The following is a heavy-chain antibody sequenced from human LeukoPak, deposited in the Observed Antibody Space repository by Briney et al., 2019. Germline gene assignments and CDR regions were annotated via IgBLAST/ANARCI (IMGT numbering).Heavy chain of an antibody. CDR3: ARSEYSYGADAFDI. Sequence: KPSETLSLTCTVSGGSISSYYWSWIRQPAGKGLEWIGRIYTSGSTNYNPSLKSRVTISVDTSKNQFSLKLSSVTAADTAVYYCARSEYSYGADAFDIWGQGTMVTVSS. D-gene: IGHD5-18*01. CDR2: IYTSGST. V-gene: IGHV4-4*07. J-gene: IGHJ3*02. CDR1: GGSISSYY.